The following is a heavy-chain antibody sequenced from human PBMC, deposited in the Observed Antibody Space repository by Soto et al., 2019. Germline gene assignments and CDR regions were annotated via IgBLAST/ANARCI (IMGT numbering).Heavy chain of an antibody. CDR2: INAGNGNT. J-gene: IGHJ4*02. CDR3: ARVQRQWLLQF. D-gene: IGHD3-22*01. CDR1: GYTFTSYA. V-gene: IGHV1-3*01. Sequence: ASVKVSCKASGYTFTSYAMHWVRQAPGQRLEWMGWINAGNGNTKYSQKFQGRVTMTRDTSTSTAYMELSRLRSDDTAVYYCARVQRQWLLQFWGQGTLVTVSS.